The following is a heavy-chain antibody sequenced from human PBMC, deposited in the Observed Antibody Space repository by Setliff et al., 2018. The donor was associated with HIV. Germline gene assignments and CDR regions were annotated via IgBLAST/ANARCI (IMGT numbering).Heavy chain of an antibody. V-gene: IGHV4-38-2*02. CDR2: TYYGGST. CDR1: GYSISSGYS. CDR3: ARDFRYDTSGSLTGYGLDV. J-gene: IGHJ6*02. D-gene: IGHD3-22*01. Sequence: SETLSLTCAVSGYSISSGYSWGWIRQSPGKGLEWIGDTYYGGSTDYNKYNPSLKGRVTISVDIYRKQLSLNLRSVTAADTAVYYCARDFRYDTSGSLTGYGLDVWGQGTTVTVSS.